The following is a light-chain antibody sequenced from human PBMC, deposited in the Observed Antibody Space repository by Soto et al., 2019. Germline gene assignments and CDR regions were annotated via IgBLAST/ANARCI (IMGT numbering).Light chain of an antibody. V-gene: IGLV2-23*01. J-gene: IGLJ1*01. CDR3: CSYAGSSSYV. Sequence: QSALTQPASVSGSPGQSITISWTGTSSDVGSYNLVSWYQQHPGKAPKLMIYEGSYRPSGVSNRFSGSKSGNTASLTISGLQAEDEADYYCCSYAGSSSYVFGTGTKLTVL. CDR1: SSDVGSYNL. CDR2: EGS.